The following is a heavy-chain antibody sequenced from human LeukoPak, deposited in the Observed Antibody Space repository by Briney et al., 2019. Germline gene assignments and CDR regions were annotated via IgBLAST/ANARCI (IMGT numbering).Heavy chain of an antibody. D-gene: IGHD2-2*01. CDR2: INPNSGGT. CDR1: GYTFTGYY. Sequence: ASVKVSCKASGYTFTGYYMHWVRQAPGQGLEWMGWINPNSGGTNYAQKFQGRVTMTRDTSISTAYMELSRLRSDDTAVYYCPRGVSPSWVYYYYYMDVWGKGTTVTVSS. V-gene: IGHV1-2*02. J-gene: IGHJ6*03. CDR3: PRGVSPSWVYYYYYMDV.